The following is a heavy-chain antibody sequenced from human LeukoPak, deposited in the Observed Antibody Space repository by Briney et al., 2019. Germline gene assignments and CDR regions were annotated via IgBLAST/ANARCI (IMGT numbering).Heavy chain of an antibody. CDR2: INPNSGGT. J-gene: IGHJ4*02. V-gene: IGHV1-2*02. Sequence: ASVKVSCKASGYTFTGYYMHWLRQAPGQGLEWMGWINPNSGGTDYAQRFQGRVTMTRDTSITTAYMELSRLRSDDTAVYYCARTLYIAAAPGGFDYWGQGTLVTVSS. CDR3: ARTLYIAAAPGGFDY. CDR1: GYTFTGYY. D-gene: IGHD6-13*01.